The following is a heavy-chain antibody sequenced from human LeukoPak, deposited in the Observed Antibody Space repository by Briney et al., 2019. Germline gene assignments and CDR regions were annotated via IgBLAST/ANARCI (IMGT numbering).Heavy chain of an antibody. CDR2: ISTSRNYI. CDR1: GLTFSSYH. D-gene: IGHD3-9*01. J-gene: IGHJ4*02. Sequence: PGGSLRLSCVVSGLTFSSYHMNWVRQAPGKGLEWVSSISTSRNYIYYADSVTGRFTISRDNSKNTLYLQMNSLRAEDTAVYYCAKEGGGDYDILTGYPNFDYWGQGTLVTVSS. V-gene: IGHV3-21*01. CDR3: AKEGGGDYDILTGYPNFDY.